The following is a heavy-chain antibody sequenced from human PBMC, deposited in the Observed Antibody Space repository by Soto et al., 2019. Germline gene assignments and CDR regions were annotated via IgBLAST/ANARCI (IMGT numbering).Heavy chain of an antibody. Sequence: GGSLRLSCAASGFTFSSYSMNWVRQAPGKGLEWVSSISSSSSYIYYADSVKGRFTISRDNAKNSLYLQMNSLRAEDTAVYYFARGPSGSNSGGYNWFDPWGQGTLVTVSS. J-gene: IGHJ5*02. CDR3: ARGPSGSNSGGYNWFDP. CDR1: GFTFSSYS. CDR2: ISSSSSYI. D-gene: IGHD1-26*01. V-gene: IGHV3-21*01.